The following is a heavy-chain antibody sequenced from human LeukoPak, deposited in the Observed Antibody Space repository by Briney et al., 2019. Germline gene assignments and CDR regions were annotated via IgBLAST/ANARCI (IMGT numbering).Heavy chain of an antibody. Sequence: PGGSLRLSCAASGFTFSSYSMNWVRQAPGKGLEWVSSISGSSSSIYYADSVKGRFTISRDNAKNSLHLQMNSLRVEDTAVYYCARGSFGGPPAIRGGVDYWGQGTLVTVSS. CDR2: ISGSSSSI. D-gene: IGHD2-2*02. V-gene: IGHV3-21*01. CDR1: GFTFSSYS. J-gene: IGHJ4*02. CDR3: ARGSFGGPPAIRGGVDY.